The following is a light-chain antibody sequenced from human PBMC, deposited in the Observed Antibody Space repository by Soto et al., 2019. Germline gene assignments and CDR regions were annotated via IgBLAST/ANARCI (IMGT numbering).Light chain of an antibody. CDR1: SGHSNYA. CDR3: QTWGSGIVV. CDR2: LNSDGSH. Sequence: QLVLTQSQSASASMGASVKLTCTLSSGHSNYAIAWHQQQSEKGPRYLMKLNSDGSHSKGNGIPDRFGGSSSGAERYLTISSLQSEDEADYYCQTWGSGIVVFGGGTKLTVL. V-gene: IGLV4-69*01. J-gene: IGLJ2*01.